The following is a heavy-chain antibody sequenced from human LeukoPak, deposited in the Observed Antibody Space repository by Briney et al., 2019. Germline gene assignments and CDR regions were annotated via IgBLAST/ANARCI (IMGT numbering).Heavy chain of an antibody. CDR2: IYHSGST. D-gene: IGHD6-13*01. J-gene: IGHJ5*02. Sequence: SQTLSLTCTVSGGSISSGGYYWSWIRQPPGKGLEWIGYIYHSGSTYYNPSLKSRVTISVDRSKNQFSLKLSSVTAADTAVYYCARAGKQQPLFDPWGQGTLVTVSS. V-gene: IGHV4-30-2*01. CDR1: GGSISSGGYY. CDR3: ARAGKQQPLFDP.